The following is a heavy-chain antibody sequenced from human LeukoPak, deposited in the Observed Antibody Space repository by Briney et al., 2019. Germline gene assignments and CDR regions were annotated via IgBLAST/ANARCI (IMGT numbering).Heavy chain of an antibody. J-gene: IGHJ3*02. V-gene: IGHV4-4*02. CDR2: IYHSGST. CDR3: ARDSNWGLGAFDI. CDR1: GGSISSSNW. D-gene: IGHD7-27*01. Sequence: PSGTLSLTCAVSGGSISSSNWWSWVRQPPGKGLEWIGEIYHSGSTNYNPSLKSRVTISVDNSKNQFSLKLSSVTAADTAVYYCARDSNWGLGAFDIWGQGTMVTVSS.